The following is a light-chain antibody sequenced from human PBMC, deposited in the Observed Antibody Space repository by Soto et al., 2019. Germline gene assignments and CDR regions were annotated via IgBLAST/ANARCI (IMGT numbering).Light chain of an antibody. V-gene: IGKV3-15*01. Sequence: EIVMTQSPATLSLSPGERATLSCRASQNVFSNVAWYQQRPGQPPRLLISGASTRATGVSARFSASGSGTDFTLPITSLQSEDFAVYSCQQYNLWPPITFGQGTRLEIK. CDR1: QNVFSN. CDR3: QQYNLWPPIT. CDR2: GAS. J-gene: IGKJ5*01.